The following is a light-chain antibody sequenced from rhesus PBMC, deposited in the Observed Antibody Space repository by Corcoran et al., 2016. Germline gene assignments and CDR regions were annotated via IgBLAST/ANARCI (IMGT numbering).Light chain of an antibody. J-gene: IGLJ6*01. V-gene: IGLV7-71*01. CDR1: AGAVTSGHS. Sequence: QAVVTQEPSLTVSPGGTVTLTCGSSAGAVTSGHSPHWCQQKPGQAPRGLIYNTNSKHSWTPARFSGPLAGGKAALTLSGSQPEAEAEYFCLLYYSCAQLVFGSGTKLTVL. CDR3: LLYYSCAQLV. CDR2: NTN.